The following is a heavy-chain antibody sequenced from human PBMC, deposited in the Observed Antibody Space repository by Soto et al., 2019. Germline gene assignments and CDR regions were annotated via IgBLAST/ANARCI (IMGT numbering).Heavy chain of an antibody. Sequence: GGSLRLSCAASGFTFSNYAMNWVRQAPGKGLEWVSYISVGSGSIFYADSVKGRFTISRDDAKNSLYLQMNTLRDEDTAVYYCVRDDRWAFDFWGQGTMVTVSS. CDR2: ISVGSGSI. D-gene: IGHD3-22*01. CDR1: GFTFSNYA. V-gene: IGHV3-48*02. J-gene: IGHJ3*01. CDR3: VRDDRWAFDF.